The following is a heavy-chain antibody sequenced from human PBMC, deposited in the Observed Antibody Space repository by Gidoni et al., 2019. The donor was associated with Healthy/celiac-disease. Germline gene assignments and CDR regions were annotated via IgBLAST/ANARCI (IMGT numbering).Heavy chain of an antibody. D-gene: IGHD6-6*01. J-gene: IGHJ3*02. CDR2: IIPIFGTA. CDR3: ASSVLEYSSSSGAFDI. CDR1: GGTFSSYA. V-gene: IGHV1-69*01. Sequence: QVQLVQSGAEVKKPGSSVKVSCKASGGTFSSYAISWVRQAPGQGLEWMGGIIPIFGTANYAQKFQGRVTITADESTSTAYMELSSLRSEDTAVYYCASSVLEYSSSSGAFDIWGQGTMVTVSS.